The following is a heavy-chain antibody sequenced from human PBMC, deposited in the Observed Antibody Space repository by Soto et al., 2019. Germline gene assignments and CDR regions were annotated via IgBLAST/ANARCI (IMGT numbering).Heavy chain of an antibody. J-gene: IGHJ4*02. D-gene: IGHD5-12*01. CDR2: IYPGDSDT. CDR3: ARLGVATIPRSIYQGVNY. Sequence: PGESLKLSCKGSGYSFTSYWIGWVRQMPGKGLEWMGIIYPGDSDTRYSPSFQGQVTISADKSISTAYLQWSSLKASDTAMHYFARLGVATIPRSIYQGVNYWGQGTLVTVSS. CDR1: GYSFTSYW. V-gene: IGHV5-51*01.